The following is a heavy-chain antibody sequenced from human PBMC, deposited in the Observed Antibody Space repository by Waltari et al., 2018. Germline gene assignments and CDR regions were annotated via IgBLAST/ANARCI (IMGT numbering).Heavy chain of an antibody. CDR2: INPSGGST. D-gene: IGHD2-21*01. V-gene: IGHV1-46*01. CDR3: ATDTGALWMDV. Sequence: QVQLVQSGAEVKKPGASVKISCKTSEYTFASSYVHWVRQAPGQGVEWMGIINPSGGSTTYAQRFQGRVTMTRDTSTSTVDMELGSLKSEDTAVYYCATDTGALWMDVWGQGTTVTVSS. J-gene: IGHJ6*02. CDR1: EYTFASSY.